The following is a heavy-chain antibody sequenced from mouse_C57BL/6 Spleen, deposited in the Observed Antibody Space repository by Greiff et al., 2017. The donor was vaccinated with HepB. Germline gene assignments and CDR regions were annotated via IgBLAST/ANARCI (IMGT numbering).Heavy chain of an antibody. D-gene: IGHD2-5*01. V-gene: IGHV1-4*01. CDR1: GYTFTSYT. Sequence: QVQLKESGAELARPGASVKMSCKASGYTFTSYTMHWVKQRPGQGLEWIGYINPSRGYTKYNQKFKDKATLTADKSSSTAYMQLSSLTSEDSAVHYCAREDYSNWYFDVWGTGTTVTVSS. CDR3: AREDYSNWYFDV. CDR2: INPSRGYT. J-gene: IGHJ1*03.